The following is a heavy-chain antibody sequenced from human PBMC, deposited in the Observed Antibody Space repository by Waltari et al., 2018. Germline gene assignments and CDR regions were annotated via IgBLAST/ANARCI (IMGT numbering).Heavy chain of an antibody. Sequence: QVQLVQSGAEVKRPGASVKVSCKASGYTFTAYSMHWVRQAPGQGLEWMGIIKPSGGGTTYTQKVQDRVTMTRDTSTNTVYMGLSSLRSEDTAVYYCARAGTTLIWGVAEWGQGTLVTVSS. CDR3: ARAGTTLIWGVAE. CDR2: IKPSGGGT. J-gene: IGHJ4*02. CDR1: GYTFTAYS. D-gene: IGHD3-10*01. V-gene: IGHV1-46*01.